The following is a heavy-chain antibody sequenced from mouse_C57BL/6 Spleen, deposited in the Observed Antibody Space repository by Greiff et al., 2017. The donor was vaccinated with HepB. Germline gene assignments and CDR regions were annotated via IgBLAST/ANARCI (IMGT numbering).Heavy chain of an antibody. CDR1: GFTFSDYY. D-gene: IGHD2-12*01. J-gene: IGHJ1*03. CDR3: ASGYSSYWYFDV. CDR2: ISNGGGST. Sequence: EVQLVESGGGLVQPGGSLKLSCAASGFTFSDYYMYWVRQTPEKRLEWVAYISNGGGSTYYPDTVKGRFTISRDNAKNTLYLQMSRLKSEDTAMYYCASGYSSYWYFDVWGTGTTVTVSS. V-gene: IGHV5-12*01.